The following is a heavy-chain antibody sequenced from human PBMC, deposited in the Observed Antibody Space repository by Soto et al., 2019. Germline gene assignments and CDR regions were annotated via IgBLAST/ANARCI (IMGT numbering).Heavy chain of an antibody. CDR2: IYYSGST. V-gene: IGHV4-39*01. J-gene: IGHJ4*02. CDR1: GDSISSRIYY. Sequence: SETLSLTCTVTGDSISSRIYYWGWIRQPPGKGLEWIGSIYYSGSTYNNPSLRSRVSMSIDTSKDQFSLKLKSVTAADTALYFCARQRTSVVTKAYFDVWGPGSLVT. CDR3: ARQRTSVVTKAYFDV. D-gene: IGHD2-21*02.